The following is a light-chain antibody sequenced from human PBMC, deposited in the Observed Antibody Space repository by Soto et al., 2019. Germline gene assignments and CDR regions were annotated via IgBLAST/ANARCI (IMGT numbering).Light chain of an antibody. CDR3: SSYTSDSSYV. CDR1: SSDVGLYDY. V-gene: IGLV2-14*01. J-gene: IGLJ1*01. Sequence: QSVLTQPASVSGSPGQSITISCTGTSSDVGLYDYVSWYQQHPGKAPQLMIYAVSNRPSGVSNRFSASKSGNTASLFISGLQAEDEADYYCSSYTSDSSYVFGSGTKVHRP. CDR2: AVS.